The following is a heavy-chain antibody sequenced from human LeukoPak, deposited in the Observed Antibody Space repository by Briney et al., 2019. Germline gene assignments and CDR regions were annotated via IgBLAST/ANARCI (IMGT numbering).Heavy chain of an antibody. CDR2: ISYDGSNK. Sequence: PGRSLRLSCAASGFTFSSYGMHWVRQAPGKGLEWVAVISYDGSNKYYADSVKGRFTISRDNSKNTLYLQMSSLRAEDTAVYYCAKGLRYSDNWGQGTLVTVSS. CDR1: GFTFSSYG. CDR3: AKGLRYSDN. V-gene: IGHV3-30*18. D-gene: IGHD3-9*01. J-gene: IGHJ4*02.